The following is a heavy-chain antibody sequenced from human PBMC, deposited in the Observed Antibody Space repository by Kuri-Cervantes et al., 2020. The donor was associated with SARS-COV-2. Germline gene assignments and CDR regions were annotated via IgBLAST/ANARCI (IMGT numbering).Heavy chain of an antibody. J-gene: IGHJ4*02. CDR1: GFTFSSYA. D-gene: IGHD3-16*02. Sequence: ESLKISCAASGFTFSSYAMSWIRQPAGKGLEWIGRIYTSGSTNYNPSLKSQVTISVDTSKNQFSLKLSSVTAADTAVYYCASSRASMITFGGVIDNFDYWGQGTLVTVSS. V-gene: IGHV4-4*07. CDR3: ASSRASMITFGGVIDNFDY. CDR2: IYTSGST.